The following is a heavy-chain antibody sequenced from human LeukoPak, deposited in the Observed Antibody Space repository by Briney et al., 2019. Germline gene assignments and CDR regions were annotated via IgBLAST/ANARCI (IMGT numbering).Heavy chain of an antibody. CDR2: IYYSGST. D-gene: IGHD3-10*01. J-gene: IGHJ6*02. CDR1: GGSISSGDYY. Sequence: NSSQTLSLTCTLSGGSISSGDYYWSWIRQPPGKGLEWIGYIYYSGSTYYNPSLKSRVTISVDTSKNQFSLKLSSVTAADTAVYYCARDGREGTMVRGVPLGYYYGMDVWGQGTTVTVSS. V-gene: IGHV4-30-4*01. CDR3: ARDGREGTMVRGVPLGYYYGMDV.